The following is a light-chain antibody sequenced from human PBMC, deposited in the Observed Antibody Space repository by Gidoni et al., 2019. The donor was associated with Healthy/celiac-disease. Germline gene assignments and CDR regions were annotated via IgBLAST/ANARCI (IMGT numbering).Light chain of an antibody. J-gene: IGKJ1*01. Sequence: IQMTQSPSSLSASVGDRVTITCRASQSISSYLNWYQQKPGKAPKLLIYAASSLQSGVPSRFSGSGSGTDFTLNISSLQHEDFATYYCQQSYSTPRTFGQGTKVEIK. CDR2: AAS. V-gene: IGKV1-39*01. CDR1: QSISSY. CDR3: QQSYSTPRT.